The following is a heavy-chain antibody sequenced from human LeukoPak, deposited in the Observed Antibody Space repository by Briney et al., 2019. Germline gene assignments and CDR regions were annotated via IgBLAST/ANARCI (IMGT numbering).Heavy chain of an antibody. CDR2: IYYSGST. CDR3: ARRKVRGVIDY. Sequence: SETLSLTCIVSGGSISSYYWSWIRQPPGKGLEWIGYIYYSGSTYYNPSLKSRVTISVDTSKNQFSLKLSSVTAADTAVYYCARRKVRGVIDYWGQGTLVTVSS. J-gene: IGHJ4*02. V-gene: IGHV4-59*08. D-gene: IGHD3-10*01. CDR1: GGSISSYY.